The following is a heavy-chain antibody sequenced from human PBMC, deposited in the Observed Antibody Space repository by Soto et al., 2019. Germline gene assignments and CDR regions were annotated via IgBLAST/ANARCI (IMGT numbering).Heavy chain of an antibody. J-gene: IGHJ4*02. Sequence: SETLSLTCTVSGGSISSGDGCWGWIRQSPGQGLEWISIITYRGTNNTNPSLRRRATISVDTSRNQFSLNLSSVTAADTAVYFCARRFCSGGSCYYFDYWGQGPLVP. CDR1: GGSISSGDGC. V-gene: IGHV4-39*01. CDR2: ITYRGTN. D-gene: IGHD2-15*01. CDR3: ARRFCSGGSCYYFDY.